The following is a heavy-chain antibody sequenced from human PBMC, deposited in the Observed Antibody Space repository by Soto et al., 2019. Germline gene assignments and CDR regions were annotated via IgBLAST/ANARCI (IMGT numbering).Heavy chain of an antibody. J-gene: IGHJ6*02. CDR2: IYYSGST. Sequence: QVQLQESGPGLVKPSETLSLTCTVSGGSISSYYWSWIRQPPGKGLEWIGYIYYSGSTNYNPSLKSRVAISVDTSKNQFSLKLSSVTAADTAVYYCSRDRLDYYDSSGPKKCGMDVWGQGTTVTVSS. CDR3: SRDRLDYYDSSGPKKCGMDV. V-gene: IGHV4-59*01. CDR1: GGSISSYY. D-gene: IGHD3-22*01.